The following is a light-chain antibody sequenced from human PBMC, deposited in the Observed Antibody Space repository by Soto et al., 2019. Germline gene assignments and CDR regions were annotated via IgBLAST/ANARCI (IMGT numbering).Light chain of an antibody. V-gene: IGKV3-15*01. J-gene: IGKJ1*01. CDR3: QQYDILPRP. CDR2: GAS. Sequence: EMVLTQSPAALSVSPEERATLSRRASQSVNINLSWYQQRPGQAPRLLIYGASTRATGIPARFSGSGSGTEFTHTIYSLQSEDFAVYYCQQYDILPRPFGQGTKV. CDR1: QSVNIN.